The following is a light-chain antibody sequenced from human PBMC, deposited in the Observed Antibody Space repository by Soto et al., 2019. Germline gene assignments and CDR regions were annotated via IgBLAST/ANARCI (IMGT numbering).Light chain of an antibody. Sequence: PATVPVSPGERVTLSCRASQSVSIDLAWYQQKPGQAPRLLIYGASSRATGIPDRFSGSGSGTDFTLTISGLEPEDFAVYYCQHRFSWPPAFGQGTKVEIK. V-gene: IGKV3-11*01. CDR3: QHRFSWPPA. CDR2: GAS. CDR1: QSVSID. J-gene: IGKJ1*01.